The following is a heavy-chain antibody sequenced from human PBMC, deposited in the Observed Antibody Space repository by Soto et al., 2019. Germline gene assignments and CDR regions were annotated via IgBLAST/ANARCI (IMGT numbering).Heavy chain of an antibody. Sequence: PGGSLRLSCAASGFTFSSYNMNWVRQAPGKGMEWVSSVSSSSSFIYYADPVKGRFTISRDNAKNSLYLQMNSLRAEDTAVYYGARADSSGYVYDECGQGTMVTVAS. V-gene: IGHV3-21*01. J-gene: IGHJ4*02. CDR3: ARADSSGYVYDE. D-gene: IGHD3-22*01. CDR1: GFTFSSYN. CDR2: VSSSSSFI.